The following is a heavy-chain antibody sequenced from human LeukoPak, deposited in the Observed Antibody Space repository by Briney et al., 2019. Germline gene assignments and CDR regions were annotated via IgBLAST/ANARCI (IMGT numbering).Heavy chain of an antibody. CDR2: IYTSGST. CDR3: ARHSYYDFWSGYFDAFDI. Sequence: KASETLSLTCTVSGGSISSYYWSWIRQPAGKGLEWIGRIYTSGSTNYNPSLKSRVTMSVDTSKNQFSLKLSSVTAADTAVYYCARHSYYDFWSGYFDAFDIWGQGTMVTVSS. CDR1: GGSISSYY. V-gene: IGHV4-4*07. D-gene: IGHD3-3*01. J-gene: IGHJ3*02.